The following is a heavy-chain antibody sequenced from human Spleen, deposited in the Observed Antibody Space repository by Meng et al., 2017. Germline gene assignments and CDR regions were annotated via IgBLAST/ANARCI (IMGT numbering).Heavy chain of an antibody. Sequence: ASVKVSCKASGYAFTSYDINWVRQAPGQGLEWMGWISVYTGITNYAQKFQGRVTMTTDTSTRTAYMELRSLRSDDTAVYYCAGHMNIVVVVAATPFDYWGQGTLVTVSS. CDR2: ISVYTGIT. J-gene: IGHJ4*02. CDR1: GYAFTSYD. D-gene: IGHD2-15*01. CDR3: AGHMNIVVVVAATPFDY. V-gene: IGHV1-18*01.